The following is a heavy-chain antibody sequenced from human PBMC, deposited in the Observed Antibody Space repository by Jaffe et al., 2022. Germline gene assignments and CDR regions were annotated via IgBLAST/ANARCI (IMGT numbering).Heavy chain of an antibody. J-gene: IGHJ4*02. V-gene: IGHV4-39*01. Sequence: QLQLQESGPGLVKPSETLSLTCTVSGGSISSSSYYWGWIRQPPGKGLEWIGSIYYSGSTYYNPSLKSRVTISVDTSKNQFSLKLSSVTAADTAVYYCARHGDYSNSRGGVDYWGQGTLVTVSS. CDR1: GGSISSSSYY. D-gene: IGHD4-4*01. CDR3: ARHGDYSNSRGGVDY. CDR2: IYYSGST.